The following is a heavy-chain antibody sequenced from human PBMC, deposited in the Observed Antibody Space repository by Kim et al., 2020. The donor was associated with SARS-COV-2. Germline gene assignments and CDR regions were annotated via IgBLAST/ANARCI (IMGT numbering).Heavy chain of an antibody. CDR1: GGSFSGYY. CDR3: ARGPIGDGGTNFDY. Sequence: SETLSLTCTVYGGSFSGYYWNWIRPPPGKGLEWIGEINHSGSTKYNPSLKSRVTISVDTSKNQFSLKLRFVTAADTAVYYCARGPIGDGGTNFDYWGHGT. CDR2: INHSGST. J-gene: IGHJ4*01. D-gene: IGHD2-15*01. V-gene: IGHV4-34*01.